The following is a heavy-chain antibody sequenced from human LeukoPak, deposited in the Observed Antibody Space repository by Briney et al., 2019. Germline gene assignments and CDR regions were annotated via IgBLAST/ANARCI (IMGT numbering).Heavy chain of an antibody. CDR2: IYYSGST. J-gene: IGHJ4*02. D-gene: IGHD3-10*01. CDR1: GGSISGTRYY. CDR3: ARVGGYYYGSGSLDY. V-gene: IGHV4-39*07. Sequence: KPSETLSLTCTVSGGSISGTRYYWGWIRQPPGKGLEWIGSIYYSGSTYYNPSLKSRVTISMDTSKNQFSLKLSSVTAADTAVYYCARVGGYYYGSGSLDYWGQGTLVTVSS.